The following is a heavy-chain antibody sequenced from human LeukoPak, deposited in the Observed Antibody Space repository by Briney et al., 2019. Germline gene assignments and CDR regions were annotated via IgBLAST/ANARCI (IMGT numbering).Heavy chain of an antibody. CDR3: ASLGATTLSYYGMDV. J-gene: IGHJ6*02. CDR1: GYTFSDYY. CDR2: INPISGGT. D-gene: IGHD1-26*01. Sequence: VVSVNVSCKASGYTFSDYYIHWVRQAPGRGLEWMGWINPISGGTNYAQNFQGGVTMTRDTSIRTAYMELSRLRSDDTAVYYCASLGATTLSYYGMDVWGQGTTVTVSS. V-gene: IGHV1-2*02.